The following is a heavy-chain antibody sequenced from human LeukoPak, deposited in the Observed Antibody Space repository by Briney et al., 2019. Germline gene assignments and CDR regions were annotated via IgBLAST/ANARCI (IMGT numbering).Heavy chain of an antibody. CDR1: GFTFGKYW. Sequence: GGSLRLSCVASGFTFGKYWMSWVRQAPGEGLEWVSSISSSSSYIYYADSVKGRFTISRDNAKNSLYLQMNSLRAEDTAVYYCARDPSGWKNAFDIWGQGTMVTVSS. J-gene: IGHJ3*02. CDR3: ARDPSGWKNAFDI. CDR2: ISSSSSYI. D-gene: IGHD6-19*01. V-gene: IGHV3-21*01.